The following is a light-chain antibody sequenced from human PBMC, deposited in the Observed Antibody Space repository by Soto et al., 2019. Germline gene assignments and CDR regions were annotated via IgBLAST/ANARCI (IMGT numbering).Light chain of an antibody. J-gene: IGKJ1*01. CDR3: QQYNDWPPWT. V-gene: IGKV3-15*01. CDR2: DAA. CDR1: QSVSNN. Sequence: ILMTQSPATLSVSPGERATLSCRASQSVSNNLAWYQQKPAHPPRLLIYDAATRATGIPARFSGSGSGTEFTLTISGLQSADVAVVYCQQYNDWPPWTFGQGTKVEIK.